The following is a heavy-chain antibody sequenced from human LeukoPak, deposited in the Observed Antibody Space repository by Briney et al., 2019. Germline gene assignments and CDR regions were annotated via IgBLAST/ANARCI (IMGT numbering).Heavy chain of an antibody. D-gene: IGHD3-22*01. CDR2: FDPEDGET. CDR3: ATKKLTMIEPSDAFDI. CDR1: GYTLTELS. J-gene: IGHJ3*02. Sequence: GASVKVSCKVSGYTLTELSMHWVRQAPGKGLERMGGFDPEDGETIYAQKFQGRVTMTEDTSTDTAYMELSSLRSEDTAVYYCATKKLTMIEPSDAFDIWGQGTMVTVSS. V-gene: IGHV1-24*01.